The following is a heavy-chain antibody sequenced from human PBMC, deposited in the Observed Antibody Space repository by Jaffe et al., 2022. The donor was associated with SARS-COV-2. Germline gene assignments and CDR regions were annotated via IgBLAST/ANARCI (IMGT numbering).Heavy chain of an antibody. CDR1: GGSVSSSSDY. CDR3: SSSSWYKFDY. J-gene: IGHJ4*02. D-gene: IGHD6-13*01. V-gene: IGHV4-39*01. Sequence: QLQLQESGPGLVKPSETLSLTCTVSGGSVSSSSDYWGWIRQPPGKGLEWIGSMHYSASANYNPSLRSRVTLSVDTSKNQFSLKLNSVTAADTAVYYCSSSSWYKFDYWGQGIQVTVSS. CDR2: MHYSASA.